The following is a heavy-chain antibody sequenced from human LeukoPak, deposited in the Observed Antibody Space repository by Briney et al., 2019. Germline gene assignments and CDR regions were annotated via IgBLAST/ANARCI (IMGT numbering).Heavy chain of an antibody. D-gene: IGHD6-25*01. CDR2: IYHSGST. V-gene: IGHV4-38-2*02. Sequence: SETLSLTCTVSGYSISSGYYWGWIRQPPGKGLEWIGSIYHSGSTYYNPSLKSRVTISVDTSKNQFSLKLSSVTAADTAVYYCARRRGASGYYYMDVWAKGTTVTISS. J-gene: IGHJ6*03. CDR1: GYSISSGYY. CDR3: ARRRGASGYYYMDV.